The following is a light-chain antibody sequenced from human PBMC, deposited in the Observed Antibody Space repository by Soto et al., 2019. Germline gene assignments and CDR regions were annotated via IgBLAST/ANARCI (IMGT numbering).Light chain of an antibody. CDR1: QDIRNY. J-gene: IGKJ4*01. Sequence: IQMTHSPSSLSASVGDRVTLPCQASQDIRNYLNWYQQKQGKAPKLLIYKASSLESGVPSRFSGSGSGTDFNLTISSLQPEDFATYYCQQSYSTPRTLGGGTKVDIK. V-gene: IGKV1-39*01. CDR2: KAS. CDR3: QQSYSTPRT.